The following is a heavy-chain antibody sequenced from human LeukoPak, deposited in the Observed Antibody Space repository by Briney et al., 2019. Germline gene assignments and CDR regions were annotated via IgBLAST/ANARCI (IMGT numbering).Heavy chain of an antibody. Sequence: PGGSLRLSCAASGFTYDDYGMRWVRQAPGKGLEWVSGINWNGGSTGYADSVKGRFTISRDNAKNSLYLQMNSQRAEDTALYNCARGQSTSAGGYWGQGTLVTVSS. J-gene: IGHJ4*02. CDR1: GFTYDDYG. D-gene: IGHD2/OR15-2a*01. V-gene: IGHV3-20*01. CDR3: ARGQSTSAGGY. CDR2: INWNGGST.